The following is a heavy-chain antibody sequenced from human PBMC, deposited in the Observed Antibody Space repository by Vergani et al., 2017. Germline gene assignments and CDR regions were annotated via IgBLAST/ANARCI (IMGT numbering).Heavy chain of an antibody. CDR1: GFTFSSYS. D-gene: IGHD3-10*01. Sequence: EVQLVESGGGLVKPGGSLRLSCAASGFTFSSYSMNWVRQAPGKGLEWVSSISSSSSYIYYEDSVKGRFTISRDNAKNSLYLQMNSLRAEDTAVYYCAAGVWFGELDVWGQGTTVTVSS. V-gene: IGHV3-21*01. CDR3: AAGVWFGELDV. CDR2: ISSSSSYI. J-gene: IGHJ6*02.